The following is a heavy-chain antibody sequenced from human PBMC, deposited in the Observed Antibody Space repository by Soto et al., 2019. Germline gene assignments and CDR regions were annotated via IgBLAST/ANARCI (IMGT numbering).Heavy chain of an antibody. V-gene: IGHV3-21*01. CDR1: GFTFSSYS. CDR3: ARGMRYCSSTSCYAFDY. Sequence: PGGSLRLSCAASGFTFSSYSMNWARQAPGKGLEWVSSISSSSSYIYYADSVKGRFTISRDNAKNSLYLQMNSLRAEDTAVYYCARGMRYCSSTSCYAFDYWGQGTLVTVSS. J-gene: IGHJ4*02. D-gene: IGHD2-2*01. CDR2: ISSSSSYI.